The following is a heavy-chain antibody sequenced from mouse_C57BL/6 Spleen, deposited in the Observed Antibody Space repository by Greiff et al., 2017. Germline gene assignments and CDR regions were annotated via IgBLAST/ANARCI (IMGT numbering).Heavy chain of an antibody. J-gene: IGHJ2*01. V-gene: IGHV1-81*01. Sequence: QVQLQQSGAELARPGASVKLSCKASGYTFTSYGISWVKQRTGQGLEWIGEIYPRSGNTYYNEKFKGKATLTADKYSSTAYMKLRSLTSEDSAVYFCAREGYWGQGTTLTVSS. CDR2: IYPRSGNT. CDR3: AREGY. CDR1: GYTFTSYG.